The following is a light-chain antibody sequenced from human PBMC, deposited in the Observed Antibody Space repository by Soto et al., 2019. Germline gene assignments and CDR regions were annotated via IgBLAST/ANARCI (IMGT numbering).Light chain of an antibody. CDR3: QQSYSTPST. V-gene: IGKV1-39*01. CDR2: AAS. J-gene: IGKJ1*01. Sequence: DILMTHAYSSLSPSFVCICTITCLSSQTISTYLIGYQQRPGKAPRLLIYAASSLQSGVPSRFSGGGSGTYFTLTISSLQPEDFATYYCQQSYSTPSTFGQGTKVDI. CDR1: QTISTY.